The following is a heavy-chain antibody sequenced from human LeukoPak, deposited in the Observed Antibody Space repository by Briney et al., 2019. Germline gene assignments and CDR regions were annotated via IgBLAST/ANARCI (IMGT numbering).Heavy chain of an antibody. V-gene: IGHV4-34*01. Sequence: PSETLSLTCAVYGGSFSGYYWSWIRQPPGKGLEWIGEINHSGSTNYNPSLKSRVTISVDTSKNQFSLKLSSVTAADTAVYYCAREKDYYDSSGSDYWGQGTLVTVSS. J-gene: IGHJ4*02. CDR2: INHSGST. CDR1: GGSFSGYY. D-gene: IGHD3-22*01. CDR3: AREKDYYDSSGSDY.